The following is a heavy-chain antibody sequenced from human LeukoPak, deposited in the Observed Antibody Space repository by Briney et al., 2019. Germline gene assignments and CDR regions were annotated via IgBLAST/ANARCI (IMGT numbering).Heavy chain of an antibody. CDR2: INPNSGGT. Sequence: ASVKLSCKASGYTFTGYYMHWVRQAPGQRLEWMGWINPNSGGTNYAQKFQGRVTMTRDTSISTAYMELSRLRSDDTAVYHCARDGAYGSGSYFRGVFDYWGQGTLVTVSS. CDR1: GYTFTGYY. CDR3: ARDGAYGSGSYFRGVFDY. D-gene: IGHD3-10*01. V-gene: IGHV1-2*02. J-gene: IGHJ4*02.